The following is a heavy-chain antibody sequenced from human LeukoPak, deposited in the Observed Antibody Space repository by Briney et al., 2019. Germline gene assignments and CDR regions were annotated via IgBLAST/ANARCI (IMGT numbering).Heavy chain of an antibody. CDR2: IRGSGTTI. D-gene: IGHD5-18*01. Sequence: GGSLRLSCAASGFSFSDYSMTWVRQAPGKGLDWVAYIRGSGTTIYYADSVKGRFIISREDAKNSVYLQMNSLRAGDTAVYYCARGGKTAMADYWGQGTLVTVSS. CDR3: ARGGKTAMADY. J-gene: IGHJ4*02. V-gene: IGHV3-48*01. CDR1: GFSFSDYS.